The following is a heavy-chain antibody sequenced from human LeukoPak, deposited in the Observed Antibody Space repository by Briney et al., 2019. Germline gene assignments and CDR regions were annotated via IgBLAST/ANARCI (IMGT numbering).Heavy chain of an antibody. D-gene: IGHD1-26*01. CDR2: ISSSSSYI. Sequence: PGGSLRLSCAASGFTFSSYSMSWVRQAPGKGLEWVSSISSSSSYIYYADSVKGRFTISRDNAKNSLYLQMNSLRAEDTAVYYCASRARIVGATYYFDYWGQGTLVTVSS. J-gene: IGHJ4*02. V-gene: IGHV3-21*01. CDR3: ASRARIVGATYYFDY. CDR1: GFTFSSYS.